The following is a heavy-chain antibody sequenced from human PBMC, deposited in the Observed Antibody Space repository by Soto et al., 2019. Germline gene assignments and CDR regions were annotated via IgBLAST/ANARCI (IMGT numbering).Heavy chain of an antibody. Sequence: SETLSLTCTVSGDSISTYYWTWIRQPPGKGLEWIGNIYYSGNTNYNPSLKSRVTIPVHTSKNQFSLKLTSVTAADTAVYYCARQNRRIFRGVILTWGMDVWGQGTTVTVSS. D-gene: IGHD3-10*01. J-gene: IGHJ6*02. CDR1: GDSISTYY. V-gene: IGHV4-59*08. CDR3: ARQNRRIFRGVILTWGMDV. CDR2: IYYSGNT.